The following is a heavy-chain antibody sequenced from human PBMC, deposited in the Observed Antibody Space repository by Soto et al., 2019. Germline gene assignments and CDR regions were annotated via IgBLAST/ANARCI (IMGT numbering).Heavy chain of an antibody. CDR2: IHNSGST. V-gene: IGHV4-59*01. Sequence: SETLSLTCTVSGGSITSYYWSWIRQPPGKGLEWIGYIHNSGSTSYNPSLQSRVTISADVSKNQFSLDLRSVTAADTAVCYCARRWSGTDYWGHGTLVTVSS. D-gene: IGHD3-10*01. CDR1: GGSITSYY. J-gene: IGHJ4*01. CDR3: ARRWSGTDY.